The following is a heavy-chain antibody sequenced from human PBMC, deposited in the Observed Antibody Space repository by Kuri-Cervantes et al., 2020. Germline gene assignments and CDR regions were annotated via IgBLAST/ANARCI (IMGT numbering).Heavy chain of an antibody. Sequence: SVKVSCKASGFTFTNSAVQWVRQARGQRLEWIGWIVVGSGNTNYAQKFQERITITRDMSTSTAYMELSSLRSEDTAVYYCARVGSGYETAWGQGTLVTVSS. CDR1: GFTFTNSA. V-gene: IGHV1-58*01. J-gene: IGHJ5*02. D-gene: IGHD5-12*01. CDR2: IVVGSGNT. CDR3: ARVGSGYETA.